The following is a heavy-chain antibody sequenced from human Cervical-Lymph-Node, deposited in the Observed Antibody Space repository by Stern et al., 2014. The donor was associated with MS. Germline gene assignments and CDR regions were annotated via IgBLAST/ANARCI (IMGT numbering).Heavy chain of an antibody. Sequence: EVQLVESGGGLVKPGGSLRLSCAASGFTFSTHSMNWVRQAPGKGLEWAAFVSSGSSFIYYADSVKGRFTISRDNAKNSLYLQMNNLRSEDTAVYYCVRELSSNWQLRFDSWGQGTQVTVSS. J-gene: IGHJ5*01. V-gene: IGHV3-21*01. CDR2: VSSGSSFI. D-gene: IGHD6-13*01. CDR1: GFTFSTHS. CDR3: VRELSSNWQLRFDS.